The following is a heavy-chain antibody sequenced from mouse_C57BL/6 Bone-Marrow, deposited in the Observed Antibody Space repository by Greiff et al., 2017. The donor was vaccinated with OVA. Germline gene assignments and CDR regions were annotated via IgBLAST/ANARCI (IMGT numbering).Heavy chain of an antibody. Sequence: EVQLQQSGAELVRPGASVKLSCTASGFNIKDDYMHWVKQRPEQGLEWIGWIDPENGDTEYASKFQGKATITADTSSNTAYLQLSSLTSEDTAVYYCTPMVTTYYAMDYWGQGTSVTVSS. J-gene: IGHJ4*01. D-gene: IGHD2-2*01. CDR1: GFNIKDDY. V-gene: IGHV14-4*01. CDR2: IDPENGDT. CDR3: TPMVTTYYAMDY.